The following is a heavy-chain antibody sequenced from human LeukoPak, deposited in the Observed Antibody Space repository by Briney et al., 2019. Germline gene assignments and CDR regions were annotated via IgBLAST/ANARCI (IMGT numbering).Heavy chain of an antibody. CDR1: GYTFISYG. CDR2: ISAYNGNT. J-gene: IGHJ4*02. D-gene: IGHD3-22*01. Sequence: AAVKVSCKSSGYTFISYGISWMRQAPGQGLEWMGWISAYNGNTNNAQKFQGRVTVTTDTSTSTAYMELRSLRSDDPAVYYCARDDRSGYYDDWGQGTLVTVSS. CDR3: ARDDRSGYYDD. V-gene: IGHV1-18*01.